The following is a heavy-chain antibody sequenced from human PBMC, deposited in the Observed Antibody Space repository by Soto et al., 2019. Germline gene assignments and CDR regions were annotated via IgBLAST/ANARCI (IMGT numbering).Heavy chain of an antibody. CDR1: GGTFSSYA. Sequence: ASVKVSCKASGGTFSSYAISWVRQAPGQGLEWMGGIIPIFGTANYAQKVQGRVTITADESTSTAYMELSSLRSEDTAVYYCARDRDNWNDAYYYYGMDVWGQGTTVTVSS. V-gene: IGHV1-69*13. D-gene: IGHD1-1*01. J-gene: IGHJ6*02. CDR3: ARDRDNWNDAYYYYGMDV. CDR2: IIPIFGTA.